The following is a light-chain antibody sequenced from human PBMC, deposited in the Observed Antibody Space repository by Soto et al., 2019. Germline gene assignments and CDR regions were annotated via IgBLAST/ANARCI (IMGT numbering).Light chain of an antibody. CDR2: SNN. CDR1: SSNIGSNT. J-gene: IGLJ2*01. V-gene: IGLV1-44*01. Sequence: QSVRTQPPSASGTPGQRVTISCYGSSSNIGSNTVNWYQQLPGTAPKLLIYSNNQRPSGVPDRFSGSKSGTSASLAISGLQSEDEADYYCAAWDDSLNGHVVFGGGTKLTVL. CDR3: AAWDDSLNGHVV.